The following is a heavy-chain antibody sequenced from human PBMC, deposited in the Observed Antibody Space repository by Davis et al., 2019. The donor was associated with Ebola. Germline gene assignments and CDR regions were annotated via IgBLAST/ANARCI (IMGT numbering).Heavy chain of an antibody. Sequence: GESLKISCAASGFTVRSKYMSWVRQAPGKGLEWVSVIYNGGSTYYADSVKGRFTISRDNSKNTLYLQMSSLRAEDTAVYYCVKDRGIRFLEWLLNYWGQGTLVTVSS. CDR1: GFTVRSKY. D-gene: IGHD3-3*01. J-gene: IGHJ4*02. CDR2: IYNGGST. CDR3: VKDRGIRFLEWLLNY. V-gene: IGHV3-53*05.